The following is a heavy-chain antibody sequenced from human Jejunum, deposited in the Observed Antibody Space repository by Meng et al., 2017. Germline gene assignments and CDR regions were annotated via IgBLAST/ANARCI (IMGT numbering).Heavy chain of an antibody. Sequence: SDVVINKTARYLKISRKEDEDTTINDFIHCGLQSPGQGLECIGVVGPISDYKKYPENFNGIVTMTRDMSTSTFYIELISPRAEHTAEYYCTREAPGTYWFDPWGQGTLVTVSS. V-gene: IGHV1-46*01. J-gene: IGHJ5*02. CDR1: EDTTINDF. CDR2: VGPISDYK. CDR3: TREAPGTYWFDP.